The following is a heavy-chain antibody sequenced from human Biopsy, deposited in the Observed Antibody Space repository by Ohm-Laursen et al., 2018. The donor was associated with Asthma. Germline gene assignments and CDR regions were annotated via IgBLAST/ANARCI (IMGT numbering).Heavy chain of an antibody. Sequence: SLRLSCAAPGFTFHNYVMHWVRQAPGKGLEWVAGIFFDGSNKYYADSVKGRFTISRDNSKDTLYLQVNSLRGDDTAVYYCARGKTWGRSYYFDYWGQGTTATVSS. V-gene: IGHV3-30-3*01. J-gene: IGHJ4*02. CDR1: GFTFHNYV. CDR2: IFFDGSNK. D-gene: IGHD6-6*01. CDR3: ARGKTWGRSYYFDY.